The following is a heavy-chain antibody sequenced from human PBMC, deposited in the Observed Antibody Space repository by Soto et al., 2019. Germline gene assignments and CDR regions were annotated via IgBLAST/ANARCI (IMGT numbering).Heavy chain of an antibody. CDR3: ASSGIYYYDSSGTFDY. J-gene: IGHJ4*02. CDR2: IIPIFGTA. V-gene: IGHV1-69*01. D-gene: IGHD3-22*01. Sequence: QVQLVQSGAEVKKPGSSVKVSCKASGGTFSSYAISWVRQAPGQGLEWMGGIIPIFGTANYAQKFQGRVTITADDSTSTAYMELSSLRSEDTAVYYCASSGIYYYDSSGTFDYWGQGTLVTVSS. CDR1: GGTFSSYA.